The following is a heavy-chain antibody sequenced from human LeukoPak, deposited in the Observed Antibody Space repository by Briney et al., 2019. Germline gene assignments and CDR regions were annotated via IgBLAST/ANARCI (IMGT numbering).Heavy chain of an antibody. CDR1: GFTFSAYW. Sequence: PGGSLRLSCAVSGFTFSAYWMHWVRQTPGKGLVWVSRIVSDGSDTFYADSVKGRFTISRDNAKNTLFLQMNSLRVEGTAAYYCARGANWNAGGGFDIWGRGTMVTVSS. CDR2: IVSDGSDT. D-gene: IGHD1-1*01. J-gene: IGHJ3*02. V-gene: IGHV3-74*01. CDR3: ARGANWNAGGGFDI.